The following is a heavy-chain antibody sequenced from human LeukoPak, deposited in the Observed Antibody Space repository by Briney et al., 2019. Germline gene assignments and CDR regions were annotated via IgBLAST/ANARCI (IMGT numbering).Heavy chain of an antibody. CDR3: ARSGGYGLRREVIDY. D-gene: IGHD5-18*01. CDR2: IYYSGST. CDR1: GGSISSSSYY. V-gene: IGHV4-39*01. Sequence: SGTLSLTCTVSGGSISSSSYYWGWIRQPPGKGLEWIGSIYYSGSTYYNPSLKSRVTISVDTSKNQFSLKLSSVTAADTAVYYCARSGGYGLRREVIDYWGQGTLVTVSS. J-gene: IGHJ4*02.